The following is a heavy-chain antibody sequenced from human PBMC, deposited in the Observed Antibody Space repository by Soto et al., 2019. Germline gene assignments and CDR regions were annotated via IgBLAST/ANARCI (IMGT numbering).Heavy chain of an antibody. CDR2: ISYDGSDK. J-gene: IGHJ6*02. CDR1: GFTFNTFG. V-gene: IGHV3-30*18. Sequence: GGSLRLSCAASGFTFNTFGMHWVRQAPGKGLEWVAVISYDGSDKYYSDSVRGRFTISRDNSKNILYLQMDRLTVDDSAVYFCAKQFVDVWGQGTTVTVSS. CDR3: AKQFVDV.